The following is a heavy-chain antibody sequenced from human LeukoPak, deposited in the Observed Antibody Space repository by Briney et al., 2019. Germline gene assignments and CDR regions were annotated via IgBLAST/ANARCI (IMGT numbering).Heavy chain of an antibody. Sequence: PGGSLRLSCAASGFTFSSYEMNWVRQAPGKGLEWVSAITGSGGSTYYADSVKGRFTISRDNSKNTLYLQMNSLRAEDTAVYYCAKCSGWFVRGKDYYYYYMDVWGKGTTVTVSS. CDR3: AKCSGWFVRGKDYYYYYMDV. J-gene: IGHJ6*03. CDR1: GFTFSSYE. V-gene: IGHV3-23*01. CDR2: ITGSGGST. D-gene: IGHD6-19*01.